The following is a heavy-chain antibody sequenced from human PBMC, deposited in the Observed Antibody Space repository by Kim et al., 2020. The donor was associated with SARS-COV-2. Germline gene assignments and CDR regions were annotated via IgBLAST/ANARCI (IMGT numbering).Heavy chain of an antibody. CDR1: GYSFTSYW. J-gene: IGHJ6*02. D-gene: IGHD2-8*01. V-gene: IGHV5-51*01. CDR2: IYPGDSDT. Sequence: GESLKISCKGSGYSFTSYWIGWVRQMPGKGLEWMGIIYPGDSDTRYSPSFQGQVTISADKSISTAYLQWSSLKASDTAMYYCARQGKYCTNGVCYTHYYGMDVWGQGTTVTVSS. CDR3: ARQGKYCTNGVCYTHYYGMDV.